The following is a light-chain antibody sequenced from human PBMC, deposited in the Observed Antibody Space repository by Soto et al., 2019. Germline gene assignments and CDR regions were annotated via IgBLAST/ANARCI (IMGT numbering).Light chain of an antibody. CDR3: QQRSNWPPA. Sequence: EIVLTQSPATLSLSPGERATLSCRASQSVSSYLAWYQQKPGQAPRLLIYDASNRATGILARFSGSGSGTDFTLTISSLEPEDFAVYYCQQRSNWPPAFGPGTKVDIK. CDR1: QSVSSY. V-gene: IGKV3-11*01. J-gene: IGKJ3*01. CDR2: DAS.